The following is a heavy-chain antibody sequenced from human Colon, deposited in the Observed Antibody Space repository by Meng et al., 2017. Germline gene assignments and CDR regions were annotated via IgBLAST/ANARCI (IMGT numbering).Heavy chain of an antibody. J-gene: IGHJ4*02. D-gene: IGHD3-10*01. CDR3: TTWYGEY. CDR1: GDSVSSNRAL. CDR2: TYYRSEWQN. Sequence: QGQLQQLGAGLLQPSETLSLTCAISGDSVSSNRALWHWVRQSPSRGLEWLGQTYYRSEWQNHYGVSVKSRITINADTSRNHFSLHLNSVTPEDTAVYYCTTWYGEYWGQGTLVTVSS. V-gene: IGHV6-1*01.